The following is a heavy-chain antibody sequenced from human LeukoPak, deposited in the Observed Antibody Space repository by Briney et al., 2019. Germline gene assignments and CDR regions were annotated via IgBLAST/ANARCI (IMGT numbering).Heavy chain of an antibody. D-gene: IGHD3-22*01. CDR2: IKSKTDGETT. CDR1: GFTFSNAW. Sequence: GGSLGLSCAASGFTFSNAWMSWVRQAPGKGLGWVGRIKSKTDGETTDYAAPVKGRFTISRDDSKNTLYLQMNSLKTEDTAVYYCTTTRYYYDSSGYPDLYWGQGTLVTVSS. J-gene: IGHJ4*02. V-gene: IGHV3-15*01. CDR3: TTTRYYYDSSGYPDLY.